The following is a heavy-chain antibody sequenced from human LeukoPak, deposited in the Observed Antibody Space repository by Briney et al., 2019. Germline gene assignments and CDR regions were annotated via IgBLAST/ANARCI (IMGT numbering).Heavy chain of an antibody. CDR1: GFAFATYA. CDR2: ISGSGSRT. J-gene: IGHJ4*02. D-gene: IGHD3-3*02. Sequence: SGGSLRLSCAASGFAFATYAMSWVRQAPGKGLEWVLAISGSGSRTYSADSVKGRFTISRDNPKNTVDLQMNSLIAEDTAIYYCARDLRIFDSWGQGTLVTVSS. CDR3: ARDLRIFDS. V-gene: IGHV3-23*01.